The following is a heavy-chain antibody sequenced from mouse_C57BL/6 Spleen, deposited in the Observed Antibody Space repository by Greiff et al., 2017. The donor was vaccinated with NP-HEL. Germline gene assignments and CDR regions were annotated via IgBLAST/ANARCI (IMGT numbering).Heavy chain of an antibody. V-gene: IGHV5-17*01. CDR1: GFTFSDYG. CDR2: ISSGSSTI. CDR3: ARALPLGAMDY. D-gene: IGHD3-3*01. Sequence: EVMLVESGGGLVKPGGSLKLSCAASGFTFSDYGMHWVRQAPEKGLEWVAYISSGSSTIYYADTVKGRFTISRDNAKNTLFLQMTSLRSEDTAMYYCARALPLGAMDYWGQGTSVTVSS. J-gene: IGHJ4*01.